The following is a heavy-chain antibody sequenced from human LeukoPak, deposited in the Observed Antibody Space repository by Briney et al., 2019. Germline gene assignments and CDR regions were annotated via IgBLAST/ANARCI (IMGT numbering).Heavy chain of an antibody. CDR1: GGSISSYY. J-gene: IGHJ4*02. Sequence: PSETLSLTCTVSGGSISSYYWSWIRQPPGKGLEWIGYIYYSGSTNYNPSLKSRVTISVVTSKNQFSLKLSSVTAADTAVYYCAREGGGDYGDYLRYWGQGTMVTVSS. V-gene: IGHV4-59*01. D-gene: IGHD4-17*01. CDR2: IYYSGST. CDR3: AREGGGDYGDYLRY.